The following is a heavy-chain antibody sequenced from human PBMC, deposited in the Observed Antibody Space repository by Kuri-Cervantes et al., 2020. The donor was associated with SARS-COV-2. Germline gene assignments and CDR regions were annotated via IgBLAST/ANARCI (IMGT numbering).Heavy chain of an antibody. Sequence: GESLKISCEGSGYSFTNYWIGWVRQMPGKGLEWMGIIYPGDSDTRYSPSFQGQVTISADKSISTAYLQWSSLKASDTAMYYCARRRGRYYYDSSGNPDVFDIWGQGTMVTVSS. J-gene: IGHJ3*02. CDR2: IYPGDSDT. CDR3: ARRRGRYYYDSSGNPDVFDI. D-gene: IGHD3-22*01. V-gene: IGHV5-51*01. CDR1: GYSFTNYW.